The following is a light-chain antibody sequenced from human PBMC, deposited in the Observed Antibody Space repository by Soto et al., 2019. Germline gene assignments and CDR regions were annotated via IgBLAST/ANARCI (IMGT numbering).Light chain of an antibody. CDR1: QSVSNSY. V-gene: IGKV3-20*01. Sequence: ELVLTQSPGTLSLSPGERATLSCRASQSVSNSYLAWYQQKPGQAPRLLIYGASSRATDIPDRFSGSGSGTDFTLTISRLEPEDFAVYYCQQYGSSQYTFGQGTKLEIK. CDR2: GAS. J-gene: IGKJ2*01. CDR3: QQYGSSQYT.